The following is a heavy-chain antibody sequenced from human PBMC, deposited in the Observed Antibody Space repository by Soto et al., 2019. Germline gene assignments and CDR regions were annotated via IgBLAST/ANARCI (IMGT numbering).Heavy chain of an antibody. D-gene: IGHD3-22*01. CDR3: ARLSDYTSGYPNYYYYGMDV. CDR2: IIPIFGTA. J-gene: IGHJ6*02. V-gene: IGHV1-69*13. Sequence: SVKGSCKASGGTFSSYTISWVRQAPGQGLEWMGGIIPIFGTANYAQKFQGRVTITADESTSTAYMELSSLRSEDTAVYYCARLSDYTSGYPNYYYYGMDVWDQGATVSVSS. CDR1: GGTFSSYT.